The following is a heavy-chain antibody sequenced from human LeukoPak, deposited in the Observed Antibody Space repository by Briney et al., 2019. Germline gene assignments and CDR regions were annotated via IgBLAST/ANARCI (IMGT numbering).Heavy chain of an antibody. Sequence: GGSLRLSCAASGFTFSSYSMNWVRQAPGKGLEWVSYISTSSNTIYYADSVKGRFTISRDNAKNSLYLQMNSLRAEDTAVYYCARVRLRSWYGDYHAGGNDYWGQGTLVTVSS. D-gene: IGHD4-17*01. CDR2: ISTSSNTI. CDR1: GFTFSSYS. CDR3: ARVRLRSWYGDYHAGGNDY. V-gene: IGHV3-48*04. J-gene: IGHJ4*02.